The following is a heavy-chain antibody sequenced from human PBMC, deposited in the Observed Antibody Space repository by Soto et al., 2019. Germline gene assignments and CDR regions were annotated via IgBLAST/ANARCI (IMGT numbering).Heavy chain of an antibody. CDR3: ARDNNWSLDY. D-gene: IGHD1-1*01. CDR2: IKTDGSFT. Sequence: GSLILSCTASGFTFSKHWMHWARQAPGKGLVWVSHIKTDGSFTRDADSVKGRFTISRDNARNTLYLQMNSLRAEDTAAYYCARDNNWSLDYWGQGTLVTVSS. V-gene: IGHV3-74*01. J-gene: IGHJ4*02. CDR1: GFTFSKHW.